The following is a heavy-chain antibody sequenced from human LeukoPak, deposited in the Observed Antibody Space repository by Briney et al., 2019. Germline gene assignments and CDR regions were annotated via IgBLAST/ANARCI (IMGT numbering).Heavy chain of an antibody. CDR3: ARELQQQLVFGWFDP. J-gene: IGHJ5*02. D-gene: IGHD6-13*01. V-gene: IGHV1-2*02. CDR2: INPNSGGT. Sequence: ASVKVSCKASGYTFTGYYMHWVRQAPGQGLEWMGWINPNSGGTNYAQKFQGRVTMTRDTSISTAYMELSRLRSDDTAVYYCARELQQQLVFGWFDPWGQGTRVTVSS. CDR1: GYTFTGYY.